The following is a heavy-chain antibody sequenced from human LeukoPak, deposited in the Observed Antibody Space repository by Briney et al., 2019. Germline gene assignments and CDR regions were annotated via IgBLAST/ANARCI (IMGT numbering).Heavy chain of an antibody. CDR3: ARWFDGSIYSQIGS. V-gene: IGHV1-2*02. Sequence: GSSVTVSCMASRYTFTGYYMHWVRQAPGQGVEWMGWINPNSGDTNYAQKFQGRITMTRDTSISTAYMEVSRLSSEDTAMFDCARWFDGSIYSQIGSWGQGTLVTVSS. CDR1: RYTFTGYY. J-gene: IGHJ5*01. D-gene: IGHD3-22*01. CDR2: INPNSGDT.